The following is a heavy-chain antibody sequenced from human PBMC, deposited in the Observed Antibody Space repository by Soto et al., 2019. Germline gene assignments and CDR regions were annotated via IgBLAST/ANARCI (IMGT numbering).Heavy chain of an antibody. J-gene: IGHJ4*02. D-gene: IGHD2-15*01. CDR3: TKGPPFRGYCSGGSCY. CDR1: GITFSNAW. V-gene: IGHV3-15*01. Sequence: GGSLILSCAASGITFSNAWMSWVRQAPGKGLEWVGRIKSKSDGGTIDYAAPVKGRFTISRDDSKNTLYLEMNSLETEDTAVYYCTKGPPFRGYCSGGSCYWGQGT. CDR2: IKSKSDGGTI.